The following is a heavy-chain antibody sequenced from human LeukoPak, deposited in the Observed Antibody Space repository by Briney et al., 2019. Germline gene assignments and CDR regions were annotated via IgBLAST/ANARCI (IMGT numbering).Heavy chain of an antibody. Sequence: SETLSLTCAVYGGSFSGYYWSWIRQPPGKGLEWIGEINHSGSTNYNPSLKSRVTISVDTSKNQFFLKLSSVTAADTAVYYCARPGGVSGMDVWGKGTTVTVSS. D-gene: IGHD1-14*01. CDR1: GGSFSGYY. V-gene: IGHV4-34*01. J-gene: IGHJ6*04. CDR2: INHSGST. CDR3: ARPGGVSGMDV.